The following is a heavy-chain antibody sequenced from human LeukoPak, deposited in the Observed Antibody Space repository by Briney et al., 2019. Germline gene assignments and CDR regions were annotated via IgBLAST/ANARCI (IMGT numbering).Heavy chain of an antibody. CDR1: GFTFNSYA. D-gene: IGHD2/OR15-2a*01. V-gene: IGHV3-21*01. CDR3: ARGRDDYFLNY. CDR2: ISTSTSSI. J-gene: IGHJ4*02. Sequence: GGSLRLSCAASGFTFNSYAMSWVRQAPGKGLEWVSSISTSTSSIYYADSVKGRFTISRDHAKNSLSLQMNSLRVEDTAVYYCARGRDDYFLNYWGQGTLVTVSS.